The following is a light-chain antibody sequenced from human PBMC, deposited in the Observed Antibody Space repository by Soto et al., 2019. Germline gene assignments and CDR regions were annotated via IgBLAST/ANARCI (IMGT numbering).Light chain of an antibody. J-gene: IGKJ1*01. CDR2: GAS. CDR3: QQYGNSPTRT. CDR1: QSVDGNY. V-gene: IGKV3-20*01. Sequence: EIVLTQSPGTLSLSPGDRATLSCRASQSVDGNYLARYQQTPGQAPRLLIYGASSRATGIPDRFSGGGSGTDFTLTISRLEPEDFAVYYCQQYGNSPTRTFGQGTKVEIK.